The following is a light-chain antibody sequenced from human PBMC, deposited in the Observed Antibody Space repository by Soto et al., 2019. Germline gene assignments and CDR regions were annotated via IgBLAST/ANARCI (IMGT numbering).Light chain of an antibody. Sequence: DIQMTQSPSTLSASVGDRVTITCRACQSISSWLAWYQQKPGKAPKLLMYKASSLESGVPSRFSGSGSGTEFTLTISSLQPDDFATYYCQQYNSYWTFGQGTKVEIK. CDR1: QSISSW. CDR2: KAS. J-gene: IGKJ1*01. V-gene: IGKV1-5*03. CDR3: QQYNSYWT.